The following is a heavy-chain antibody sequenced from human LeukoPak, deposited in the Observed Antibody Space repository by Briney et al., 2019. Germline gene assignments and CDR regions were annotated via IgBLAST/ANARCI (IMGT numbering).Heavy chain of an antibody. J-gene: IGHJ6*04. V-gene: IGHV5-10-1*01. Sequence: GESLRISCKGSGYSFPSYWISWVRQMPGKGLEWMGRLDPSDSYTNYSPSFQGHVTISADKSISTAYLQWSSLKASDTAMYYCASPIAAAQNRDYYYGMDVWGKGTTLTVSS. CDR3: ASPIAAAQNRDYYYGMDV. D-gene: IGHD6-13*01. CDR2: LDPSDSYT. CDR1: GYSFPSYW.